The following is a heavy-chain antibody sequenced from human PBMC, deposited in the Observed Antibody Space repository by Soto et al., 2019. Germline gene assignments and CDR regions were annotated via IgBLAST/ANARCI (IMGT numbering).Heavy chain of an antibody. Sequence: KPSETLSLTCTVSGGSLSSGDSYWSWIRQPPGKGLEWIGYIYYSGSTYNNPSLQSRVTISVDTSKNQFSLKLSSVTAADTAVYYCARHVGSLNLYDSSGYYFDYWGQGTLVTVSS. CDR1: GGSLSSGDSY. CDR3: ARHVGSLNLYDSSGYYFDY. CDR2: IYYSGST. D-gene: IGHD3-22*01. V-gene: IGHV4-30-4*01. J-gene: IGHJ4*02.